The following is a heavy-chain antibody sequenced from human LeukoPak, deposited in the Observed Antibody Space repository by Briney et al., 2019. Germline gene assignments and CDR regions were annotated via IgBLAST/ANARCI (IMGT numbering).Heavy chain of an antibody. CDR2: INTNTGNP. D-gene: IGHD6-13*01. V-gene: IGHV7-4-1*02. CDR1: GYTFTSYA. Sequence: ASVKVSCKASGYTFTSYAMNWVRQAPGQGLEWMGWINTNTGNPTYAQGFTGRFVFSLDTSVSTAYLQISSLKAEDTAVYYCARQYSSTGIGWFDPWGQGTLVTVSS. CDR3: ARQYSSTGIGWFDP. J-gene: IGHJ5*02.